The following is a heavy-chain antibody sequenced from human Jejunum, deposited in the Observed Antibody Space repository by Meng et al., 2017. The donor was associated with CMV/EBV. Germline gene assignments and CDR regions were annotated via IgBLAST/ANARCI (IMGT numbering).Heavy chain of an antibody. V-gene: IGHV3-23*01. CDR1: GFTFTSDA. CDR2: ISGGGAST. D-gene: IGHD6-13*01. J-gene: IGHJ4*02. CDR3: ARIRSSPGGGD. Sequence: AASGFTFTSDAMNWVRQAPGKGLEWVSSISGGGASTYYADSVKGRFTISRDNSKNTLYLQMNSLGVEDTAVYYCARIRSSPGGGDWGRGTRVTVSS.